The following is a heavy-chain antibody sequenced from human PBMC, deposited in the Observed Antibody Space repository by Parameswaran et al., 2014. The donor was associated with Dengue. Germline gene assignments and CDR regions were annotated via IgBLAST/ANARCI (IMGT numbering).Heavy chain of an antibody. CDR3: AKFVYSSSSYYYYGMDV. J-gene: IGHJ6*02. V-gene: IGHV3-30*18. CDR2: ISYDGSNK. Sequence: WIRQPPGKRLEWVAVISYDGSNKYYADSVKGRFTISRDNSKNTLYLQMNSLRAEDTAVYYCAKFVYSSSSYYYYGMDVWGQGTTVTVSS. D-gene: IGHD6-6*01.